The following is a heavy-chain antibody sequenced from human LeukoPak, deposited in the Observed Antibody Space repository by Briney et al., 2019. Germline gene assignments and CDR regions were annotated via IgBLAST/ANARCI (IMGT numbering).Heavy chain of an antibody. V-gene: IGHV3-23*01. D-gene: IGHD6-6*01. CDR1: GFTFSSYG. J-gene: IGHJ4*02. CDR2: ISGSGGST. Sequence: GGTLRLSCAASGFTFSSYGMSWVRQAPGKGLEWVSAISGSGGSTYYADSVKGRFTISRDNSKNTLYLQMNSLRAEDTAVYYCAKRGSSSGLYFDYWGQGTLVTVSS. CDR3: AKRGSSSGLYFDY.